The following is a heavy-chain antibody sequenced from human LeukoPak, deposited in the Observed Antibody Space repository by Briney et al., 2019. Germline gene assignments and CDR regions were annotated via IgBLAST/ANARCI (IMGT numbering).Heavy chain of an antibody. CDR1: GFTFSNYW. D-gene: IGHD2-8*02. J-gene: IGHJ4*02. Sequence: GALRLSCAASGFTFSNYWMHWVRQAPGKGLEWVSAITGSGGTTYYADSVKGRFTISRDNSKNTLYLQMNSLSAEDTAVYYCAKDRTDRGYWGQGTLVTVSS. CDR3: AKDRTDRGY. V-gene: IGHV3-23*01. CDR2: ITGSGGTT.